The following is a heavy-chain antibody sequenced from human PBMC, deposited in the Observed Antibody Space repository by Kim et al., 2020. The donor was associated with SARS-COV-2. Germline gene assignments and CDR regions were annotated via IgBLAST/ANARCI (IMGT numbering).Heavy chain of an antibody. CDR3: ARDGGPFFDDSPAYYYGLNV. D-gene: IGHD3-16*01. J-gene: IGHJ6*02. V-gene: IGHV1-2*06. CDR1: GYTFIDFY. Sequence: ASVKVSCKASGYTFIDFYIHWVRQAPGQGLEWMGRINPKSGGADYAQKFQGGVTMTRDTSINTAYMEVNRLRSDDTAVYFCARDGGPFFDDSPAYYYGLNVWGQGTTVTVSS. CDR2: INPKSGGA.